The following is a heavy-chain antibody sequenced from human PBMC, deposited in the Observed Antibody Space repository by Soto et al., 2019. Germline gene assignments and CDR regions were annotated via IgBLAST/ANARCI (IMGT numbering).Heavy chain of an antibody. Sequence: SETLSLPCAVYGGSFSGYYWSWIRQPPGKGLEWIGEINHSGSTNYNPSLKSRVTISVDTSKNQFSLKLSSVTAADTAVYYCARTGRMVRESGRRRFDPWGQGTLVTVSS. CDR2: INHSGST. V-gene: IGHV4-34*01. CDR3: ARTGRMVRESGRRRFDP. D-gene: IGHD3-10*01. CDR1: GGSFSGYY. J-gene: IGHJ5*02.